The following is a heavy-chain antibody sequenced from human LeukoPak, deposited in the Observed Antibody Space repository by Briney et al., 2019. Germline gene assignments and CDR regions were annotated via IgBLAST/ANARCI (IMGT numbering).Heavy chain of an antibody. J-gene: IGHJ4*02. V-gene: IGHV4-61*02. Sequence: PSETLSLTCTVCGGSISSGSYYWSWIRQPAGKGLEWIGRIYTSGSTNYNPSLKSRVTISVDTSKNQFSLKLSSVTAADTAVYYCARSAYQLLDYWGQGTLVTVSS. CDR1: GGSISSGSYY. CDR3: ARSAYQLLDY. CDR2: IYTSGST. D-gene: IGHD2-2*01.